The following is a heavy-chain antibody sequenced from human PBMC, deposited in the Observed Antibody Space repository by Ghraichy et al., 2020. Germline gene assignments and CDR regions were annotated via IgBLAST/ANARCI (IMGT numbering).Heavy chain of an antibody. CDR2: IRSKAYGGTT. D-gene: IGHD2-2*01. V-gene: IGHV3-49*03. CDR3: TEVVPAVRYYYGMDV. Sequence: GGSLRLSCTASGFTSGDYAMSWFRQAPGKGLEWVGFIRSKAYGGTTEYAASVKGRFTISRDDSKSIAYLQMNSLKTEDTAVYYCTEVVPAVRYYYGMDVWGQGTTVTVSS. CDR1: GFTSGDYA. J-gene: IGHJ6*02.